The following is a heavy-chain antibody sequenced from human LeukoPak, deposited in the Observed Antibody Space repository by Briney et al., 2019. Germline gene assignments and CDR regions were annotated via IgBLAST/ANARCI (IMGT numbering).Heavy chain of an antibody. J-gene: IGHJ4*02. D-gene: IGHD1-26*01. CDR1: GGSISSGSYY. V-gene: IGHV4-61*02. CDR3: AREWEPEAFGY. Sequence: SQTLSLTCTVSGGSISSGSYYWSWIRQPAGKGLEWIGRIYTSGSTNYNPSLKSRVTISVDTSKNQFSVKLSSVTAADTAVYYCAREWEPEAFGYWGQGTLVTVSS. CDR2: IYTSGST.